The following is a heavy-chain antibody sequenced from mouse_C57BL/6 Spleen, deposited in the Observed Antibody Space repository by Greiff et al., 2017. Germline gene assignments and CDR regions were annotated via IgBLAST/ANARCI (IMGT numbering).Heavy chain of an antibody. D-gene: IGHD3-2*02. J-gene: IGHJ3*01. V-gene: IGHV1-82*01. CDR1: GYAFSSSW. CDR2: IYPGDGDT. CDR3: ARLDSSGFWFAY. Sequence: VQLQQSGPELVKPGASVTISCKASGYAFSSSWMNWVKQRPGKGLEWIGRIYPGDGDTNYTGKFKGKPTLTTDKSTSTAYMQLSSLTSEDSAVYFCARLDSSGFWFAYWGQGTLVTVSA.